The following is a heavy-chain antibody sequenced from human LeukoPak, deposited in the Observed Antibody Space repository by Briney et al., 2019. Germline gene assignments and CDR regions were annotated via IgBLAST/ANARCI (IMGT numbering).Heavy chain of an antibody. CDR2: INHSGST. Sequence: SETLSLTCAVYGGSFSGYYWSWLRQPPGKGLEWIGEINHSGSTNYNPSLKSRVTISVDTSKNQFSLKLSSVTAADTAVYYCAREYAYSSSWFDPWGQGTLVTVSS. D-gene: IGHD6-13*01. CDR3: AREYAYSSSWFDP. CDR1: GGSFSGYY. J-gene: IGHJ5*02. V-gene: IGHV4-34*01.